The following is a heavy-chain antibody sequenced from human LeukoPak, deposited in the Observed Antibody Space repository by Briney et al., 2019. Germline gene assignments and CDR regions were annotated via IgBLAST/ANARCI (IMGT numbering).Heavy chain of an antibody. CDR3: ARHRRLGHCGGSGCLNWFDP. CDR2: VYYSGST. D-gene: IGHD2-21*01. Sequence: MASETLSLTCTVSGVDIIRSNYYWAWIRQPPGKGLEWIASVYYSGSTFYNVPLQSRVTMSVDTSKNQFSLMLSSVTATDTALYYCARHRRLGHCGGSGCLNWFDPWGQGTLVTVSS. J-gene: IGHJ5*02. V-gene: IGHV4-39*01. CDR1: GVDIIRSNYY.